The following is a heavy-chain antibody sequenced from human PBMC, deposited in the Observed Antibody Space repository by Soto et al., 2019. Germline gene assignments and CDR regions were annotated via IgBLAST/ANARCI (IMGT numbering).Heavy chain of an antibody. D-gene: IGHD6-19*01. CDR2: ISYDGSNK. V-gene: IGHV3-30*18. J-gene: IGHJ4*02. Sequence: PGGSLRLSCAASGVTVSSNYMSWVRQAPGKGLEWVAVISYDGSNKYYADSVKGRFTISRDNSKNTLFLQMNSLRAEDTAVYYCAKDLQWLVQGPYYWGQGTLVTVSS. CDR1: GVTVSSNY. CDR3: AKDLQWLVQGPYY.